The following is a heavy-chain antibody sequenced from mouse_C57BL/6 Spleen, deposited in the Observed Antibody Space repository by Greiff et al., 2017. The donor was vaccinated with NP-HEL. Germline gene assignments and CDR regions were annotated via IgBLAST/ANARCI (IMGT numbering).Heavy chain of an antibody. CDR1: GYTFTSYW. CDR2: INPSNGGT. Sequence: QVQLQQPGTELVKPGASVKLSCKASGYTFTSYWMHWVKQRPGQGLEWIGNINPSNGGTNYNEKFKSKATLTVDKSSSTAYMQLSSLTSEDSAVYYCARALSNYVDWYFDVWGTGTTVTVSS. V-gene: IGHV1-53*01. D-gene: IGHD2-5*01. J-gene: IGHJ1*03. CDR3: ARALSNYVDWYFDV.